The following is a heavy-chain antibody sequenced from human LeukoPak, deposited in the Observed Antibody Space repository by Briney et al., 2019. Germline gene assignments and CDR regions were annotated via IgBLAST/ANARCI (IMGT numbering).Heavy chain of an antibody. J-gene: IGHJ4*02. CDR1: GFTFSSYS. V-gene: IGHV3-21*01. D-gene: IGHD6-13*01. CDR2: ISSSSSYI. Sequence: GGSLRLSCAASGFTFSSYSMNWVRQAPGKGLEWVSSISSSSSYIYYADSAKGRFTISRDNAKNSLYLQMNSLRAEDTAVYYCARALYSSSWTFDYWGQGTLVTVSS. CDR3: ARALYSSSWTFDY.